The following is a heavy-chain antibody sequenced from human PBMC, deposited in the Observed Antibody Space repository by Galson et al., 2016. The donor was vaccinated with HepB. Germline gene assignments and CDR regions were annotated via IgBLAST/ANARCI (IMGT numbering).Heavy chain of an antibody. V-gene: IGHV3-7*01. CDR3: AREGYCDGGNCHSGTYY. CDR1: GFTFSNYW. J-gene: IGHJ4*02. CDR2: IKPDGSET. Sequence: SLRLSCAASGFTFSNYWMTWVRQAPGKGLEWLANIKPDGSETFYVDSVKGRFTISRDNARNSLYLQMNGLRVEDAAVYFCAREGYCDGGNCHSGTYYWGQGVRVNVFS. D-gene: IGHD2-15*01.